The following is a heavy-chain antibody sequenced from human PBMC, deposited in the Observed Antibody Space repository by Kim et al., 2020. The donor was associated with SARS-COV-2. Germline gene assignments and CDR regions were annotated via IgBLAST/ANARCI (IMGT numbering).Heavy chain of an antibody. V-gene: IGHV3-23*01. D-gene: IGHD2-2*02. Sequence: VKGRCAISRDKAKNTLYRQMNSLRAADTAVYYCAKGRSTSCYTDFDCWGQGTLVTVSS. CDR3: AKGRSTSCYTDFDC. J-gene: IGHJ4*02.